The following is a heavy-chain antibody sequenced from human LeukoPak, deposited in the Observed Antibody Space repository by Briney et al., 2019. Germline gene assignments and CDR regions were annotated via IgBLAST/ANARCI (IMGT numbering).Heavy chain of an antibody. D-gene: IGHD5-18*01. CDR3: ARYSWIQLWFDP. J-gene: IGHJ5*02. CDR1: GYSFTSYW. Sequence: GESLKISCKGSGYSFTSYWISWVRQMPGKDLEWMGRIDPSDSYTNYSPSFQGHVTISADKSISTAYLQWSSLKASDTAMYYCARYSWIQLWFDPWGQGTLVTVSS. CDR2: IDPSDSYT. V-gene: IGHV5-10-1*01.